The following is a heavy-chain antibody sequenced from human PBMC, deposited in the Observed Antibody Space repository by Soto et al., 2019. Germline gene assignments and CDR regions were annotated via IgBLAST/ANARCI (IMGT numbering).Heavy chain of an antibody. CDR3: ARGSIAARNWFDP. Sequence: SVKVSCKASGGTPSNSAFSWVRQAPGQGLEWMGGIIPVFGIVKYAQNLEGRVTITADESTNTAYMELRSLRSDDTAVYYCARGSIAARNWFDPWGQGTLVTVSS. D-gene: IGHD6-6*01. J-gene: IGHJ5*02. V-gene: IGHV1-69*13. CDR1: GGTPSNSA. CDR2: IIPVFGIV.